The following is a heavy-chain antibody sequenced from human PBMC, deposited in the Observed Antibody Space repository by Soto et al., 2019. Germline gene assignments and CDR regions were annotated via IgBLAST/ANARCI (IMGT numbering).Heavy chain of an antibody. CDR2: ISYDGSNK. CDR3: AAEVVVAAFDY. J-gene: IGHJ4*02. D-gene: IGHD2-15*01. V-gene: IGHV3-30*03. CDR1: GFTFSSYG. Sequence: QVQLVESGGGVVQPGRSLRLSCAASGFTFSSYGMHWVRQAPGKGLEWVAVISYDGSNKYYADSVKGRFTISRDNSKNTLYLQMNSLRAEDTAVYYCAAEVVVAAFDYRGQGTLVTVSS.